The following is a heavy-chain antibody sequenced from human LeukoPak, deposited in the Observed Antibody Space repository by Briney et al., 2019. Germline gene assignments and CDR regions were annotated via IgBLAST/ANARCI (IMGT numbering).Heavy chain of an antibody. CDR3: AHTAMVRGLYYYGMDV. Sequence: SVKVSCKASGGTFSSYAISWVRQAPGQGLEWMGRIIPILGIANYAQKFQGRVTITADKSTSTAYMELSSLRSEDTAVYYCAHTAMVRGLYYYGMDVWGQGTTVTVSS. CDR1: GGTFSSYA. J-gene: IGHJ6*02. D-gene: IGHD5-18*01. V-gene: IGHV1-69*04. CDR2: IIPILGIA.